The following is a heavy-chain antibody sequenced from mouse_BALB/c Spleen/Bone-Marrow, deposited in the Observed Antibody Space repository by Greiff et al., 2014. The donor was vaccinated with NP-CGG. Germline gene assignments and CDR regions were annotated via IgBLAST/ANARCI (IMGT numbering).Heavy chain of an antibody. Sequence: EVKLMESGGGLVKPGGSPKLSCAASGFTFSSYAMSWVRQTPEKRLEWVASISSGGSTYYPDSVKGRFTISRDNARNILYLQMSSLRSEDTAMYYCAKRGAYGNFWFAYWGQGTLVTVSA. CDR2: ISSGGST. D-gene: IGHD2-10*02. J-gene: IGHJ3*01. V-gene: IGHV5-6-5*01. CDR1: GFTFSSYA. CDR3: AKRGAYGNFWFAY.